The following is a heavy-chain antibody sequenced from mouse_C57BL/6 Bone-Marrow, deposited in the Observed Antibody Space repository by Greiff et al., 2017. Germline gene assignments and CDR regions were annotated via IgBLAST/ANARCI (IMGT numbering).Heavy chain of an antibody. V-gene: IGHV14-2*01. Sequence: EVNVVESGAELVKPGASVKLSCTASGFNIKDYYMHWVKQRTEQGLEWIGRIDPEDGETKYAPKFPGKATITADTSSNTAYLQLSSLTSEDTAVYYRAREGNYGNYRAMDYWGQGTSVTVSS. CDR1: GFNIKDYY. D-gene: IGHD2-1*01. J-gene: IGHJ4*01. CDR3: AREGNYGNYRAMDY. CDR2: IDPEDGET.